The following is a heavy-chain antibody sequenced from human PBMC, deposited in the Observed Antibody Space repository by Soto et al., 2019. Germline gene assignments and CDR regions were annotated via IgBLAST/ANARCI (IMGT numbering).Heavy chain of an antibody. D-gene: IGHD2-21*02. J-gene: IGHJ3*01. CDR1: GYTFTRNW. V-gene: IGHV5-51*01. CDR3: ATPGGRDFNAFDV. Sequence: LKISCKGSGYTFTRNWIGWVRQMPGKGLEWMGIIFPIDSDTRYSPSSQGQVTISADNSISTAYLQWSSLKASDTAIYYCATPGGRDFNAFDVWGQGTMVTVSS. CDR2: IFPIDSDT.